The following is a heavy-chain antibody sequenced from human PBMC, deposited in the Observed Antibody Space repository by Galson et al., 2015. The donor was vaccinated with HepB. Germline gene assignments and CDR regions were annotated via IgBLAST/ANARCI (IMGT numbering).Heavy chain of an antibody. V-gene: IGHV3-30*18. CDR2: ISYDGSNK. D-gene: IGHD6-13*01. CDR1: GFSFSSYG. J-gene: IGHJ4*02. CDR3: AKSIAAAGSYYFDY. Sequence: SLRLSCAASGFSFSSYGMHWVRQAPGKGLEWVAVISYDGSNKYYADSVKGRFTISRDNSKNTLYLQVNSLRAEDTAVYYCAKSIAAAGSYYFDYWGQGTLVTVSS.